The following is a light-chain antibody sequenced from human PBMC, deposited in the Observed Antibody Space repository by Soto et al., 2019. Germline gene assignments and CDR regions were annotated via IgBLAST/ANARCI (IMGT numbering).Light chain of an antibody. CDR1: SSDVGGYNY. V-gene: IGLV2-14*01. Sequence: QSVLTQPASVSGSPGQSITISCTGTSSDVGGYNYVSWYQQHPGKAPKLMIYEVSNRPSGVSNRFSGSKSGNTASLTISELQAEDEADYYCSSYTSSSPYVFGTGTKLTVL. CDR2: EVS. J-gene: IGLJ1*01. CDR3: SSYTSSSPYV.